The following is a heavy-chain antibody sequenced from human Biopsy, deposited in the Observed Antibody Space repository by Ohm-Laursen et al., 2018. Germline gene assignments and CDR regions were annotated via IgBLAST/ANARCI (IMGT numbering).Heavy chain of an antibody. CDR2: FAPENGGI. CDR1: GYSLTELS. Sequence: SSVKVSCKVSGYSLTELSMHWVRQAPGQGLEWMGGFAPENGGIVYSQKFQGRVTMTEDTSTSTAYMEVWRLRSDDTAVYYCAADINVWNVNYWGQGTQVIVSS. J-gene: IGHJ4*02. D-gene: IGHD1-1*01. V-gene: IGHV1-24*01. CDR3: AADINVWNVNY.